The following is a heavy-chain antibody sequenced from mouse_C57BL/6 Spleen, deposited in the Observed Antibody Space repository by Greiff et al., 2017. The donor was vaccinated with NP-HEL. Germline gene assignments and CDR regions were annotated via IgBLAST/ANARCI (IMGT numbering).Heavy chain of an antibody. J-gene: IGHJ2*01. V-gene: IGHV1-81*01. CDR3: ARQSPLTGPRDY. CDR1: GYTFTSYG. D-gene: IGHD4-1*01. Sequence: VQLQQSGAELARPGASVKLSCKASGYTFTSYGISWVKQRTGQGLEWIGEIYPRSGNTYYNEKFKGKATLTADKSSSTAYMELRSLTSEDSAVYFCARQSPLTGPRDYWGQGTTLTVSS. CDR2: IYPRSGNT.